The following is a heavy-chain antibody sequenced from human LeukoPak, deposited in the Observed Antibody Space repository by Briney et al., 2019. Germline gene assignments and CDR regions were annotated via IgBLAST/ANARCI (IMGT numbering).Heavy chain of an antibody. D-gene: IGHD2-21*02. CDR3: ARVEVPVVTGVPIYFDY. J-gene: IGHJ4*02. V-gene: IGHV4-59*01. CDR2: ISYSGST. CDR1: GGSINSYY. Sequence: PSETLSLTCTVSGGSINSYYWSWIRQPPGKGLEWIGYISYSGSTNYNPSLKSRVTISVDTSKNQFSLILTSVTAADTAVYYCARVEVPVVTGVPIYFDYWGQGTLVTVSS.